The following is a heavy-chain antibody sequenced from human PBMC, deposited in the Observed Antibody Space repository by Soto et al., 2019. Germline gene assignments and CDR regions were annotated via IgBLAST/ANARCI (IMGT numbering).Heavy chain of an antibody. CDR1: GYTFTSYG. J-gene: IGHJ3*02. V-gene: IGHV1-18*01. CDR3: ARDLSQRLVRTGDAFDI. CDR2: ISAYNGNT. Sequence: GASVKVSCKASGYTFTSYGISWVRQAPGQGLEWMGWISAYNGNTNYAQKLQGRVTMTTDTSTSTAYMELRSLRYDDTAVYYCARDLSQRLVRTGDAFDIWCHCTMVTVS. D-gene: IGHD6-13*01.